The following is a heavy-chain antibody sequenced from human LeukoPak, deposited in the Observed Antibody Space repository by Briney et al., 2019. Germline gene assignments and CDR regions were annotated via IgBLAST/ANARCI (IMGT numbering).Heavy chain of an antibody. D-gene: IGHD2-2*01. V-gene: IGHV1-2*02. J-gene: IGHJ6*02. CDR1: GYTFTGYY. CDR2: INPNSGGT. Sequence: ASVKVSCKASGYTFTGYYMHWVRQAPGQGLDWMGWINPNSGGTNYAQKIQGRVTMTRDTSISTAYMELSRLRSDDTAVYYCGRRGIVVVPAAATYYYYGMDVWGQGTTVTVSS. CDR3: GRRGIVVVPAAATYYYYGMDV.